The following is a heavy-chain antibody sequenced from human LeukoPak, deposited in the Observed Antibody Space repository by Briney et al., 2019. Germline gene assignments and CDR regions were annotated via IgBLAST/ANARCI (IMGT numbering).Heavy chain of an antibody. CDR3: AKRAPSTTYYYDSSGDKGPLDY. D-gene: IGHD3-22*01. V-gene: IGHV3-23*01. J-gene: IGHJ4*02. Sequence: GGSLRLSCAASGFTFSSYAMSWVRQAPGKGLEGVSAISGSGGSTYYADSVKGRFTISRDNSKNTLHLQMNSLRAEDTAVYYCAKRAPSTTYYYDSSGDKGPLDYWGQGTLVTVSS. CDR2: ISGSGGST. CDR1: GFTFSSYA.